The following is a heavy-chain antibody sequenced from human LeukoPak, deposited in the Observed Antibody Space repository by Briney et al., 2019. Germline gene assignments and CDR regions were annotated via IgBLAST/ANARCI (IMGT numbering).Heavy chain of an antibody. J-gene: IGHJ3*02. CDR1: GGTFSSYA. Sequence: SVKVSCKASGGTFSSYAISWVRQAPGQGLGWMGGIIPIFGTANYAQKFQGRVTITADESTSTAYMELSSLRSEDTAVYYCARELERVRAFDIWGQGTMVTVSS. CDR2: IIPIFGTA. CDR3: ARELERVRAFDI. D-gene: IGHD1-1*01. V-gene: IGHV1-69*01.